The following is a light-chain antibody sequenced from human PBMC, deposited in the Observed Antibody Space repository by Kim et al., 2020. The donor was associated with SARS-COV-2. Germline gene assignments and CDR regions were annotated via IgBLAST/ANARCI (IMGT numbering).Light chain of an antibody. Sequence: ASVGDRVTITCRASQNVNNDLGWYQQNPGGAPKPLIYGASSLQSGVPTRFSGSGSGTEFTLTISSLLPEDFATYFCLQHNTYPLTFGQGTRLEIK. CDR3: LQHNTYPLT. CDR1: QNVNND. J-gene: IGKJ5*01. CDR2: GAS. V-gene: IGKV1-17*01.